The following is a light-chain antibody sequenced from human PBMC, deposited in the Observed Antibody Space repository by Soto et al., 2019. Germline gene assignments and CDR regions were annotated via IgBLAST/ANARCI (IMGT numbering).Light chain of an antibody. CDR1: SSDFGGYNY. Sequence: QSALTQPASVSGSPGQSITISCTGTSSDFGGYNYVSWYQHLPGKAPKLMIYEVTNRPSGVSNRFSGSMSANTASLTISGLQAEDEADYYCSSSTSSNTWVFGGGTKVTVL. CDR3: SSSTSSNTWV. J-gene: IGLJ3*02. CDR2: EVT. V-gene: IGLV2-14*01.